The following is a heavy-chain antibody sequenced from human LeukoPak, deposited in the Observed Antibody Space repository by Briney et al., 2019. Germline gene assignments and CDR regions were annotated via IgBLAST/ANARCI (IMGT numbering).Heavy chain of an antibody. CDR3: ARMVYYDILTGYPRSQYYFDY. CDR1: GGTFSSYA. CDR2: ISAYNGNT. D-gene: IGHD3-9*01. Sequence: ASVTVSCTASGGTFSSYAISWVRQAPGQGLEWMGWISAYNGNTNYAQKLQGRVTMTTDTSTSTAYMELRSLRSDDTAVYYCARMVYYDILTGYPRSQYYFDYWGQRTLVTVSS. V-gene: IGHV1-18*01. J-gene: IGHJ4*02.